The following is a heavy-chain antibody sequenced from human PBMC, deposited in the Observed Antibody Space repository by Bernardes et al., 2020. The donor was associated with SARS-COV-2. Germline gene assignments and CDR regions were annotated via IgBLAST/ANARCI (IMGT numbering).Heavy chain of an antibody. CDR2: ISKDGDNK. J-gene: IGHJ4*02. V-gene: IGHV3-30-3*01. D-gene: IGHD2-21*01. CDR1: GFSFSIYA. Sequence: GWSLRLSCAASGFSFSIYAINWVRQAPGKGLEWVGVISKDGDNKYYADSVKGRFTISRDNSKNTVYLEMNSLRPEDTAVYYCARGAHLIVVVKAYLDYWGQGTLVSVSS. CDR3: ARGAHLIVVVKAYLDY.